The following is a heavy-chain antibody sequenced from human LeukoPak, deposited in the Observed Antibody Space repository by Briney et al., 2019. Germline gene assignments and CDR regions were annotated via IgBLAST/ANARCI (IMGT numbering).Heavy chain of an antibody. CDR3: ARGSSGWFDY. Sequence: PGGSLRLSCAASGFTFSSYSMNWVRQAPGKGLEWVSSISSSSSYIYYADSVKGRFTISRDNAKNSLYLQMNSLRAEDTAVYCCARGSSGWFDYWGQGTLVTVSS. CDR1: GFTFSSYS. V-gene: IGHV3-21*01. D-gene: IGHD6-19*01. CDR2: ISSSSSYI. J-gene: IGHJ4*02.